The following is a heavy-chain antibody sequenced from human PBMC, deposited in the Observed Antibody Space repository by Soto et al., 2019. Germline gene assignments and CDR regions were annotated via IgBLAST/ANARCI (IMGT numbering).Heavy chain of an antibody. CDR2: IWYDGSNK. J-gene: IGHJ4*02. CDR3: AREGAARPGPFDY. Sequence: QVQLVESGGGVVQPGRSLRLSCAASGFTFSSYGMHWVRQAPGKGLEWVAVIWYDGSNKYYADSVKGRFTISRDNSKNTLYLQMNSMRAEDTSVYYCAREGAARPGPFDYWGQGTLVTVSS. CDR1: GFTFSSYG. D-gene: IGHD6-6*01. V-gene: IGHV3-33*01.